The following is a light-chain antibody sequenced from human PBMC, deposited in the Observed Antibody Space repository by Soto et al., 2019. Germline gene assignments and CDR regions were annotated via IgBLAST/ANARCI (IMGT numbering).Light chain of an antibody. Sequence: EIVLTQSPATLSLSPGERATLSCGASQSVGSYLDWYQQKPGQAPRLLISAASNRASGIPARFSGSGSGTDFTLTISSLEPEDFAVYYCQQRSNWPWTFGQGTKVEIK. CDR2: AAS. CDR1: QSVGSY. J-gene: IGKJ1*01. CDR3: QQRSNWPWT. V-gene: IGKV3-11*01.